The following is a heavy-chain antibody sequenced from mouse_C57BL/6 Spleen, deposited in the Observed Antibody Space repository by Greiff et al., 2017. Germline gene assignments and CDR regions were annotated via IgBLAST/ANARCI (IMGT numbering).Heavy chain of an antibody. CDR1: GFTFTDYY. D-gene: IGHD2-4*01. V-gene: IGHV7-3*01. CDR2: IRNKANGYTT. CDR3: ARYADYDYDVGYFDV. J-gene: IGHJ1*03. Sequence: EVQVVESGGGLVQPGGSLSLSCAASGFTFTDYYMSWVRQPPGKALEWLGFIRNKANGYTTEYSASVKGRFTISRDNSQSILYLQMNALRAEDSATYYCARYADYDYDVGYFDVWGTGTTVTVSS.